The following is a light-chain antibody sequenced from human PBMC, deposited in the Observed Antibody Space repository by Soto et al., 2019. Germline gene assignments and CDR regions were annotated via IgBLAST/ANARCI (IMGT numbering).Light chain of an antibody. V-gene: IGKV1-13*02. Sequence: AIQLTQSPSSLSASVGDRVTITCRASQGIRGALAWYQQRPGKPPKMLIYDVSKLERGVPSRFSGSDSGTHFTLTISSLQAEDFATYYCQQFNSYPITFDQGTRLEIK. CDR3: QQFNSYPIT. J-gene: IGKJ5*01. CDR2: DVS. CDR1: QGIRGA.